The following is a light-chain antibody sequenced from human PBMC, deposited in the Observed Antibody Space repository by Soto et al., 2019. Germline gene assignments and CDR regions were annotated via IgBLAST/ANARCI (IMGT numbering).Light chain of an antibody. Sequence: RMTQSAAAVSASVGDRVTITCRASQSITNWLAWYQHKPGKAPKVLIHMASSLKSGVPSRFSGSGSGTEYSLITTSRLEDEAATVYCRQYFSSSPVTFGGGTKVDIK. J-gene: IGKJ4*01. V-gene: IGKV1-5*03. CDR1: QSITNW. CDR3: RQYFSSSPVT. CDR2: MAS.